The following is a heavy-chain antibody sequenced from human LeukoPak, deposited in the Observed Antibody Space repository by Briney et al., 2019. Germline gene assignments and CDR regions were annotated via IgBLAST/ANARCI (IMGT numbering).Heavy chain of an antibody. Sequence: PSETLSLTCTVSGGSFSSSSYYWGWIRQPPGKGLEWIGSIYYSGSTYYNPSLKSRVTISVDTSKNQFSLKLSSVTAADTAVYYRAREDGSSTSLGGMDVWGQGTTVTVSS. V-gene: IGHV4-39*02. CDR1: GGSFSSSSYY. D-gene: IGHD2-2*01. CDR2: IYYSGST. J-gene: IGHJ6*02. CDR3: AREDGSSTSLGGMDV.